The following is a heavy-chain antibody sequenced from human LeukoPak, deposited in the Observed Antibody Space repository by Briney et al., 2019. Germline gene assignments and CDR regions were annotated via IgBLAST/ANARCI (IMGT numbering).Heavy chain of an antibody. CDR1: GFTVSSNY. Sequence: GGSLRLSCAASGFTVSSNYMSWVRQAPGKGLEWVSVIYSGGSTYYADSVKGRFTISRDNSKNTLYLQMNSLRAEDTAVYYCARQGSYGDYAVFDYWGQGTLVTVSS. CDR2: IYSGGST. V-gene: IGHV3-66*04. J-gene: IGHJ4*02. CDR3: ARQGSYGDYAVFDY. D-gene: IGHD4-17*01.